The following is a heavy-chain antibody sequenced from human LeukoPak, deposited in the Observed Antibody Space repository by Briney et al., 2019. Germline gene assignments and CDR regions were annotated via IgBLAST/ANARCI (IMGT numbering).Heavy chain of an antibody. CDR3: ARSESGYSYGVDY. V-gene: IGHV4-59*01. Sequence: SETLSLACTVSGDSISSYYWSWIRQPPGKGLEWIGYIYYSGSTNYNPSLKSRVTISVDTSKNQFSLKLSSVTAADTAVYYCARSESGYSYGVDYWGQGTLVTVSS. D-gene: IGHD5-18*01. CDR1: GDSISSYY. CDR2: IYYSGST. J-gene: IGHJ4*02.